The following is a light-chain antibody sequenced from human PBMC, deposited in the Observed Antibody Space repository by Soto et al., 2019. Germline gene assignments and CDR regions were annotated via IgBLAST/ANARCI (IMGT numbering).Light chain of an antibody. CDR1: SSDVGNYNL. J-gene: IGLJ2*01. Sequence: QSALTQPASVSGSPGQSITISCTGTSSDVGNYNLVSWYQQHPGKDPKLMIYEGSKRPSGVSNRFSGSKSGNTASLTISGLQAEDEADYHCCSYSGSSTYVVFGGGTKLTVL. V-gene: IGLV2-23*01. CDR3: CSYSGSSTYVV. CDR2: EGS.